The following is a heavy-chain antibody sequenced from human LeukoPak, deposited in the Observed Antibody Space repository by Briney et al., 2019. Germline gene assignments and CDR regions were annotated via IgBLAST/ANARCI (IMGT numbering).Heavy chain of an antibody. CDR2: IYYSGST. V-gene: IGHV4-59*01. CDR1: GGSISSYY. J-gene: IGHJ5*02. D-gene: IGHD3-10*01. Sequence: SETLSLTCTVSGGSISSYYWSWLRQPPGKGLEWIGYIYYSGSTNYNPSLKSRVTISVDTSKNQFSLKLSSVTASDTAAYYCAREIYGSGPFDPWGQGTLVTVSS. CDR3: AREIYGSGPFDP.